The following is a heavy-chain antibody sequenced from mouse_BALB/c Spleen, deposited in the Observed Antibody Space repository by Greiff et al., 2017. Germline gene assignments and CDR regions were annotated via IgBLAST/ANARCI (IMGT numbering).Heavy chain of an antibody. CDR2: ISYSGST. D-gene: IGHD2-3*01. CDR3: ARWLLAY. CDR1: GYSITSDYA. Sequence: EVKLEESGPGLVKPSQSLSLTCTVTGYSITSDYAWNWIRQFPGNKLEWMGYISYSGSTSYNPSLKSRISITRDTSKNQFFLQLNSVTTEDTATYYCARWLLAYWGQGTLVTVSA. V-gene: IGHV3-2*02. J-gene: IGHJ3*01.